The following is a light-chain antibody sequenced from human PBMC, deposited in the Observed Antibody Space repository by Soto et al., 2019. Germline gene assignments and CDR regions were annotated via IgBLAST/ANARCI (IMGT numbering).Light chain of an antibody. CDR1: QGVSVY. V-gene: IGKV1-9*01. CDR2: AAS. J-gene: IGKJ3*01. CDR3: QQINTYPPA. Sequence: IQLTQSPSSLSASVGDRVTITCRASQGVSVYLAWYQQKPGEAPKLLIYAASNLQSGVPSRFSGRGFGTDFTLTISSLQPEDSATYYCQQINTYPPAFGPGTKVDIK.